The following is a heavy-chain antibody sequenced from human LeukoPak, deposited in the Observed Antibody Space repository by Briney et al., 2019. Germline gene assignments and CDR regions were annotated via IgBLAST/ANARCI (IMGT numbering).Heavy chain of an antibody. CDR2: ISSSSSYI. Sequence: GGSLRLSCAASGFTFNTYTMNWVRQAPGKGLEWVSSISSSSSYIYYADSVKGRFTISRDNAKNSLYLQMNSLRAEDTAVYYCARESSIAARGYFDYWGQGTLVTVSS. D-gene: IGHD6-6*01. V-gene: IGHV3-21*01. J-gene: IGHJ4*02. CDR1: GFTFNTYT. CDR3: ARESSIAARGYFDY.